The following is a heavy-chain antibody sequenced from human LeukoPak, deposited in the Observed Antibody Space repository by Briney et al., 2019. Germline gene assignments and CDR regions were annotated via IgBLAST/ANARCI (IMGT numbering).Heavy chain of an antibody. V-gene: IGHV4-59*01. CDR1: GVSISSYY. J-gene: IGHJ4*02. Sequence: PSETLSLTCTVSGVSISSYYWSWIRQPPGKGLEWVGYIYYSGSTNYNPSLKSRVTISVDTSKNQFSLKLSSVTAADTAVYYCATRPLQQLEIDYWGQGTLVTVSS. D-gene: IGHD6-13*01. CDR2: IYYSGST. CDR3: ATRPLQQLEIDY.